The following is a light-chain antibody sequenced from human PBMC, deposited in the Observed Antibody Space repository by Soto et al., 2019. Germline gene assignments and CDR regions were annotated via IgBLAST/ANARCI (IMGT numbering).Light chain of an antibody. CDR3: SSYTTNILL. CDR2: EVT. V-gene: IGLV2-14*01. J-gene: IGLJ2*01. Sequence: QSVLTQPASVSGSPGQSITISCTGTSSDVGGYNYVSWYQQHPGKAPKLIIYEVTNRPSGVSDRFSGSKSGNTASLTISGLQAEDEADYYCSSYTTNILLFGGGTQLTVL. CDR1: SSDVGGYNY.